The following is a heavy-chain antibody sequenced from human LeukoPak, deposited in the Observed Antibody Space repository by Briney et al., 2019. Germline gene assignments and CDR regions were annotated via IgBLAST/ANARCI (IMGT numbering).Heavy chain of an antibody. CDR2: INPNSGGT. V-gene: IGHV1-2*02. D-gene: IGHD4-17*01. J-gene: IGHJ4*02. Sequence: SVNVSCQASGYSVTNYYMHWLRQAPGQGLEWMGWINPNSGGTNYAQKFQGRVTMTRSTSISTAYMELSRLRSDDRAVYYCAREDYGDYGGSFFGYWGQGTLVTVSS. CDR1: GYSVTNYY. CDR3: AREDYGDYGGSFFGY.